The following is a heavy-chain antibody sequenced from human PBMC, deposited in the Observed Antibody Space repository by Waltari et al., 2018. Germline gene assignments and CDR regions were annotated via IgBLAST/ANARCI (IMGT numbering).Heavy chain of an antibody. CDR2: IYYSGST. CDR1: GGSLSSSSYY. J-gene: IGHJ4*02. V-gene: IGHV4-39*01. CDR3: ARPNDSSGYVDY. Sequence: QLQLQESGPGLVKPSETLSLTCTVSGGSLSSSSYYWGWIRQPPGKGLEWIGSIYYSGSTYYNPSLKSRVTISVDTSKNQFSLKLSSVTAADTAVYYCARPNDSSGYVDYWGQGTLVTVSS. D-gene: IGHD3-22*01.